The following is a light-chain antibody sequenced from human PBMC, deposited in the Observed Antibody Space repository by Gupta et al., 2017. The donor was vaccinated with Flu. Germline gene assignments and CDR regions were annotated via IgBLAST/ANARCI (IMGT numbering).Light chain of an antibody. CDR3: QQYHSFST. J-gene: IGKJ2*01. Sequence: DIQMTQSPSTLSASVGDRVTITCRASQSINVWLAWYQQTPGKAPKVLIYQTSKLQSGVPSRFSGSGSGTEFTLTISSLQPDDFATYYCQQYHSFSTFGQGTKVEIK. CDR1: QSINVW. CDR2: QTS. V-gene: IGKV1-5*03.